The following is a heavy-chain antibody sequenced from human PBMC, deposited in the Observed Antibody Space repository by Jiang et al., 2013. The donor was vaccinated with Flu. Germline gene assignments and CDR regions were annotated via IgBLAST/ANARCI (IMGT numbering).Heavy chain of an antibody. CDR1: GGSISSYY. Sequence: GPGLVKPSETLSLTCTVSGGSISSYYWSWIRQPPGKGLEWIGYIYYSGSTNYNPSLKSRVTISVDTSKNQFSLKLSSVTAADTAVYYCARDGTSGNWFDPWGQGTLVTVSS. CDR3: ARDGTSGNWFDP. V-gene: IGHV4-59*01. CDR2: IYYSGST. D-gene: IGHD3-10*01. J-gene: IGHJ5*02.